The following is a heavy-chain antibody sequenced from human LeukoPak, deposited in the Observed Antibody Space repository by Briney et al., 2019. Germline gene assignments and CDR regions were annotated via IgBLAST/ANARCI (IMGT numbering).Heavy chain of an antibody. Sequence: ASVKVSCKASGGTFSSYAISWVRQAPGQGLEWMGRIIPIFGTANYAQKFQGRVTITTDESTSTAYMELRSLRSDDTAVYYCARDTPRPYDFWSGLLPSYYYYMDVWGKGTTVTVSS. CDR1: GGTFSSYA. J-gene: IGHJ6*03. CDR3: ARDTPRPYDFWSGLLPSYYYYMDV. CDR2: IIPIFGTA. D-gene: IGHD3-3*01. V-gene: IGHV1-69*05.